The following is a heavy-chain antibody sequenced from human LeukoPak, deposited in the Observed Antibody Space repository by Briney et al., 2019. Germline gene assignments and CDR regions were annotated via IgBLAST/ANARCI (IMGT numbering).Heavy chain of an antibody. CDR3: ARVNGYCSSISCFLDY. V-gene: IGHV1-69*06. CDR2: IIPIFGTA. D-gene: IGHD2-2*01. CDR1: GGTFSSYA. J-gene: IGHJ4*02. Sequence: SVKVSCKASGGTFSSYAISWVRQAPGQGLEWMGGIIPIFGTANYAQKFQGRVTITADKSTNKVYMELSSLRSDDTAIYFCARVNGYCSSISCFLDYWGQGTLVTVSS.